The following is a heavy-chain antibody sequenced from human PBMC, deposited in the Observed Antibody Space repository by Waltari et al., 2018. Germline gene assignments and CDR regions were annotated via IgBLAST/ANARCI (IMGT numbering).Heavy chain of an antibody. CDR3: ARERHRLMEVGYLMALDP. J-gene: IGHJ5*02. V-gene: IGHV1-18*01. D-gene: IGHD3-3*01. CDR2: ISANNGHT. Sequence: QAQLVQSGAEVKKPGASVKVSCRASGYTFSDFGISWVRQAPGQGLEWMGWISANNGHTNLEQKFQGRLIMTKDTFTPTVYMELNYLTSDDTAVYYCARERHRLMEVGYLMALDPWGQGALVTVSS. CDR1: GYTFSDFG.